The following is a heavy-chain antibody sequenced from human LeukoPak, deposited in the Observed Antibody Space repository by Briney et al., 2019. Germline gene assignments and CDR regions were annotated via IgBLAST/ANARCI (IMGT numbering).Heavy chain of an antibody. CDR2: INHSGST. CDR1: GGSFSGYY. V-gene: IGHV4-34*01. J-gene: IGHJ6*03. D-gene: IGHD6-19*01. CDR3: ARGKQDFLEQWYRSYYYYYMDV. Sequence: PSETLSLTCAVYGGSFSGYYWSWIRQPPGKGLEWIGEINHSGSTNYNPSLKSRVTISVDTSKNQFSLKLSSVTAADTAVYYCARGKQDFLEQWYRSYYYYYMDVWGKGTTVTVSS.